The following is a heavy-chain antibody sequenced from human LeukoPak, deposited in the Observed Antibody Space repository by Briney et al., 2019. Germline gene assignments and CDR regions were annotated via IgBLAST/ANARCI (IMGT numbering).Heavy chain of an antibody. CDR3: AVATNCYGISGGICYSFGISLDL. J-gene: IGHJ5*02. D-gene: IGHD2-15*01. CDR1: GGSISSGGYY. Sequence: PSETLALTCTVSGGSISSGGYYWGWIRQPPGKGLEWIGSIHHSGSTYYNPSRKSRVTISVDTSKNQFSLKLSSVTAADTAVYYCAVATNCYGISGGICYSFGISLDLWGQGTLVTVSS. V-gene: IGHV4-39*07. CDR2: IHHSGST.